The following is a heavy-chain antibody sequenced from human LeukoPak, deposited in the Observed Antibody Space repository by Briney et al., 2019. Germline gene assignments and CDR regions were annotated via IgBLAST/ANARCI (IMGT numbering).Heavy chain of an antibody. V-gene: IGHV3-30-3*01. CDR2: ISYDGSNK. Sequence: PGGSLRLSCAASGFTFSSYAMHWVRQAPGKGLEWVAVISYDGSNKYYADSVKGRFTISRDNSKNTLYLQMNSLRAEDTAVYYCARAGYGDYGTNYFDYWGQGTLVTVSS. J-gene: IGHJ4*02. CDR3: ARAGYGDYGTNYFDY. CDR1: GFTFSSYA. D-gene: IGHD4-17*01.